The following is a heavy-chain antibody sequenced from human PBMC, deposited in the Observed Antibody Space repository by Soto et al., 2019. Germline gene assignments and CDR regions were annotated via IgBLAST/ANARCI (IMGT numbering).Heavy chain of an antibody. CDR2: TIPVFNTA. CDR1: GGTLSDHG. CDR3: ARGVYGSGNYYTGPSAFDI. V-gene: IGHV1-69*06. D-gene: IGHD3-10*01. J-gene: IGHJ3*02. Sequence: QVQLEQSGAEVKKPGSAVKVSCKASGGTLSDHGVAWLRQAPGQGLEWMGGTIPVFNTAKYAQKFQGSVTVTTDKFTNTAYMALSSLRSEGTAVYFGARGVYGSGNYYTGPSAFDIWGQGTMVIVSS.